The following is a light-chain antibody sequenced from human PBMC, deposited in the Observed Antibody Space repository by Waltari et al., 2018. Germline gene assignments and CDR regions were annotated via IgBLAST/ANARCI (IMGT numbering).Light chain of an antibody. CDR2: EVN. V-gene: IGLV2-8*01. CDR1: SSDVGGYNY. Sequence: QSALTQPPSASGSPGQSVTISCTGTSSDVGGYNYVSCYQQHPGKAPKLMIFEVNKRPSGVPDRFSGARSGNTASLTVSGLQAEDEADYYCISYAGSNNFGVFGGGTKLTVL. CDR3: ISYAGSNNFGV. J-gene: IGLJ2*01.